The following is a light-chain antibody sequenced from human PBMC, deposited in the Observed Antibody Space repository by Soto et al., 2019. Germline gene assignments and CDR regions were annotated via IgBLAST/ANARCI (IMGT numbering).Light chain of an antibody. V-gene: IGKV3-20*01. J-gene: IGKJ1*01. CDR1: QIITSSY. Sequence: EIVLTQSPGTLSLSPGERATLSCRASQIITSSYLAWYQQKPGQAPRLLIYGASTRATGIPDRFSGSGSGTDFTLTISRLEPEDFAVYYCQQYGSSPQTFGQGTKVGTK. CDR3: QQYGSSPQT. CDR2: GAS.